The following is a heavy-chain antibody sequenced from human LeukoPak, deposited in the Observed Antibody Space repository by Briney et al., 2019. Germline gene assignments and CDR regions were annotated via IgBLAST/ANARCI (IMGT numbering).Heavy chain of an antibody. CDR1: GFTFSSYS. D-gene: IGHD6-6*01. J-gene: IGHJ4*02. CDR3: AREWNWSIAARPNPNFDY. CDR2: ISSSSSYI. Sequence: PGGSLRLSCAASGFTFSSYSMNWVRQAPGKGLEWVSSISSSSSYIYYADSVKGRFTISRDNAKNSLYLQMNSLRAEDTAVYYCAREWNWSIAARPNPNFDYWGQGTLVTVSS. V-gene: IGHV3-21*01.